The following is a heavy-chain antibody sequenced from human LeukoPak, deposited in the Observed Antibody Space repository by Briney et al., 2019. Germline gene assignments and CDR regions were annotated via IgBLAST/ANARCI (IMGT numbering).Heavy chain of an antibody. CDR1: GYSFTSYW. Sequence: GGSLKISCKGSGYSFTSYWIGWVRQMPGKGPEWMGIVYPGDSDTRYSPSFQGQVTISADKSISTAYLQWSSLKASDTAIYYCARCSTAWPLDYWGQGTLVTVSS. CDR3: ARCSTAWPLDY. V-gene: IGHV5-51*01. D-gene: IGHD2-8*02. J-gene: IGHJ4*02. CDR2: VYPGDSDT.